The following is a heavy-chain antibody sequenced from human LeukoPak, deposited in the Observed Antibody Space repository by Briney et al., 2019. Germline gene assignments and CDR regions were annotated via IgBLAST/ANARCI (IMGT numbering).Heavy chain of an antibody. CDR1: GGSINSSS. CDR2: MYYTGTT. D-gene: IGHD6-13*01. CDR3: ARQSDKAAGGTFAFDY. J-gene: IGHJ4*02. Sequence: PSETLSLACSVSGGSINSSSWSWLRQPPGKGLEWIAYMYYTGTTKYNPSLSSRVTISVDASKNQFSLKLSSVTAADTAVYYCARQSDKAAGGTFAFDYWGQGALVTVS. V-gene: IGHV4-59*08.